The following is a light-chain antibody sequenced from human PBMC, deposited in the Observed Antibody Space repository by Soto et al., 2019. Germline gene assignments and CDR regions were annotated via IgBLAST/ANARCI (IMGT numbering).Light chain of an antibody. J-gene: IGKJ2*01. CDR2: AAS. V-gene: IGKV1-39*01. CDR3: QQSYSLPYT. Sequence: DIQMTQSPSSLSASVGDRVTITCRATQSISSYLNWYQQKPGKAPKFLMYAASSLESGVPSRFSGSGSGTDFTLTISSLQPEDFATYYCQQSYSLPYTFGQGTKLEIK. CDR1: QSISSY.